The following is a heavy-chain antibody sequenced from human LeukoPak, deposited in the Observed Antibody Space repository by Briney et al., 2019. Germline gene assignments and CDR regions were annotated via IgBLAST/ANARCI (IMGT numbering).Heavy chain of an antibody. Sequence: GGSLRLSCAASGFTFTNYVMSWVRQAPGRGLEWVSVISTSGESAYYADSMKGRFTISRDNPKNTLYLQMNSLRAEDTAVYYCAKDRGSGYHYFDYWGQGTLVTVSS. J-gene: IGHJ4*02. CDR2: ISTSGESA. D-gene: IGHD3-22*01. V-gene: IGHV3-23*01. CDR3: AKDRGSGYHYFDY. CDR1: GFTFTNYV.